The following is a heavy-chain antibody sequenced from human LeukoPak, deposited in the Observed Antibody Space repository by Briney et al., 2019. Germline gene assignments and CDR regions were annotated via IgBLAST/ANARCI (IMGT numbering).Heavy chain of an antibody. CDR3: ARLAAALDFIYYYYGMDV. CDR1: GYSFTSYW. V-gene: IGHV5-51*01. D-gene: IGHD6-13*01. CDR2: IYAGDSDT. Sequence: GESLKISCKGSGYSFTSYWIGWVRQMPGKGLEWMGIIYAGDSDTRYSPSFQGQVTISADKSISTAYLQWSSLKASDTAMYYCARLAAALDFIYYYYGMDVWGQGTTVTVSS. J-gene: IGHJ6*02.